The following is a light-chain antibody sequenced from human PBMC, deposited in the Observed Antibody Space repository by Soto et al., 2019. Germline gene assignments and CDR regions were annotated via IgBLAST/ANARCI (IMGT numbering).Light chain of an antibody. J-gene: IGKJ5*01. V-gene: IGKV1-12*01. CDR2: DAS. Sequence: DIQMTQSPSSVSASVGDRVTITCRASQGVSSWLAWFQQKPGKAPKLLIYDASSLQSGVPSRFSGSGSGTDFTLTISSLEPEDFAVYYCQQRRNWQVTFGQGTRLEIK. CDR1: QGVSSW. CDR3: QQRRNWQVT.